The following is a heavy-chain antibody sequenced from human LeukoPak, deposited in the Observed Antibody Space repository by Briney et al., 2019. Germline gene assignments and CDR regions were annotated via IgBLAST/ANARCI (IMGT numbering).Heavy chain of an antibody. CDR1: GGTFSSYA. Sequence: SVKVSCKASGGTFSSYAISWVRQAPGQGLGWMGRIIPIFGTANYAQKFQGRVTITTDESTSTAYMELSSLRSEDTAVYYCAAGENLLWFGESDYWGQGALVTVSS. J-gene: IGHJ4*02. D-gene: IGHD3-10*01. CDR2: IIPIFGTA. V-gene: IGHV1-69*05. CDR3: AAGENLLWFGESDY.